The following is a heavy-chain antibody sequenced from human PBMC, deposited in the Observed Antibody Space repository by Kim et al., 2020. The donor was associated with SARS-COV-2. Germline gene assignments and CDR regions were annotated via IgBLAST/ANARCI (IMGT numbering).Heavy chain of an antibody. CDR2: IKQDGSEK. Sequence: GGSLRLSCAASGFTFSSYWMSWVRQAPGKGLEWVANIKQDGSEKYYVDSVKGRFTISRDNAKNSLYLQMNSLRAEDTAVYYCARDYHRGSSSWYMGNYYYGMDVWGQGTTVTVSS. D-gene: IGHD6-13*01. CDR3: ARDYHRGSSSWYMGNYYYGMDV. J-gene: IGHJ6*02. CDR1: GFTFSSYW. V-gene: IGHV3-7*01.